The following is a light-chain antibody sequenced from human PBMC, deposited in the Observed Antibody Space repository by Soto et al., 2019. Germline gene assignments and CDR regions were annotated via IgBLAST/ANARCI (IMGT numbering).Light chain of an antibody. V-gene: IGKV1-33*01. CDR1: QDIKNY. CDR2: DAS. Sequence: DIQMTQSPSSLSASVGDRVSITCQASQDIKNYLSWYQQKPGKAPKLLIYDASNLETGVPSRFIGSGSGTDFTFTISSLQPEDIARYFCQQYDDRPLTFGGGTKVEIQ. CDR3: QQYDDRPLT. J-gene: IGKJ4*01.